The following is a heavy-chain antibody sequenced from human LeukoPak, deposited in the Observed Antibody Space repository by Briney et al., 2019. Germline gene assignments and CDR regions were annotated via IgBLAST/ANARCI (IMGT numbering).Heavy chain of an antibody. CDR2: ITSSSSTI. CDR3: ARVDWMIGAFDI. V-gene: IGHV3-48*02. D-gene: IGHD3-22*01. CDR1: GFTFSTYS. Sequence: GGSLRLSCAAPGFTFSTYSMNWVRQAPGKGLEWVSYITSSSSTIYYADSVRGRFTISRDNAKNSLYLQMNSLRDEDTAVYYCARVDWMIGAFDIWGQGTTVTVSS. J-gene: IGHJ3*02.